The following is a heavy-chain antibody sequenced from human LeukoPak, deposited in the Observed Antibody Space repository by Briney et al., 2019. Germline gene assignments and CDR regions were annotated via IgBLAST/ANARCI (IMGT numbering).Heavy chain of an antibody. V-gene: IGHV1-46*01. D-gene: IGHD3-3*01. CDR2: INPSGGST. Sequence: ASVKVSCKASGYTFTSYYMHWVRQAPAQGLEGMGIINPSGGSTSYAQKFQGRVTITRDTATSTVYMEPSSLRSEDTAVYYCAGAPIRFAIFGVFIQSTGYFDYWGQGTLVTVSS. J-gene: IGHJ4*02. CDR1: GYTFTSYY. CDR3: AGAPIRFAIFGVFIQSTGYFDY.